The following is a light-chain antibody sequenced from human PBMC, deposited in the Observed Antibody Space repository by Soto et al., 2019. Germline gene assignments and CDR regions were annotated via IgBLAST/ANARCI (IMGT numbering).Light chain of an antibody. Sequence: EIVLTQSPATLSLSPGERATLSCRASQSVRKFLAWYQQKPGQAPRLLIYDASNRATGIPARFSGSGSGTDFTLTISSLEPEDFAVYYCQQRNNWYTFGPGTKLEIK. CDR1: QSVRKF. V-gene: IGKV3-11*01. CDR2: DAS. CDR3: QQRNNWYT. J-gene: IGKJ2*01.